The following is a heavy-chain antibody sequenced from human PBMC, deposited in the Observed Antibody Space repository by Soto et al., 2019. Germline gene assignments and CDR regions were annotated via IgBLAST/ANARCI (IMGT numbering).Heavy chain of an antibody. Sequence: GGSLRLSCAASGFTFSSYAMSWFRQAPGKGLEWVSAISGSGGSTYYADSVKGRFTISRDNSKNTLYLQMNSLRAEDTAVYYCAKDRGKYLQQLVRNWFDPWGQGTLVTVSS. V-gene: IGHV3-23*01. CDR2: ISGSGGST. D-gene: IGHD6-13*01. CDR1: GFTFSSYA. CDR3: AKDRGKYLQQLVRNWFDP. J-gene: IGHJ5*02.